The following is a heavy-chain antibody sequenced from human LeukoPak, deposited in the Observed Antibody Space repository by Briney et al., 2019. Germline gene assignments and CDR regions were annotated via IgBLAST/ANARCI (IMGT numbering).Heavy chain of an antibody. Sequence: SETLSLTCAVYGGSFSGYYWSWIRQPPGKGLEWIAYIYYSGSTNYNPSLKSRVTISVDTSKNQFSLKLSSVTAADTAVYYCASQTGYSSSWYNYWGQGTLVTVSS. CDR2: IYYSGST. V-gene: IGHV4-59*08. D-gene: IGHD6-13*01. CDR1: GGSFSGYY. J-gene: IGHJ4*02. CDR3: ASQTGYSSSWYNY.